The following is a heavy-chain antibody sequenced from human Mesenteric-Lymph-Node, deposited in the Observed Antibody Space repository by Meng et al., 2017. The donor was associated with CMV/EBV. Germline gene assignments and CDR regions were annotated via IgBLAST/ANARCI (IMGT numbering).Heavy chain of an antibody. CDR2: ISYDETTK. Sequence: GGSLRLSCAASGFTFSTFAMHWVRQAPGKGLEWVAAISYDETTKHHADSVKGRFTISRDNSKNTLYLQMNSLRAEDTAVYYCARPKFDFWSGYYDAFEIWGQGTMVTVSS. D-gene: IGHD3-3*01. CDR3: ARPKFDFWSGYYDAFEI. J-gene: IGHJ3*02. V-gene: IGHV3-30*04. CDR1: GFTFSTFA.